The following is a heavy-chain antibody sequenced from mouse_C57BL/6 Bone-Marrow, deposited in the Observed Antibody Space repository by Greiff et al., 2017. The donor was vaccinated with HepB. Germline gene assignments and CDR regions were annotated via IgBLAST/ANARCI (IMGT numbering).Heavy chain of an antibody. J-gene: IGHJ2*01. D-gene: IGHD1-1*01. CDR2: INPNNGGT. V-gene: IGHV1-22*01. Sequence: EVQLQQSGPELVKPGASVTMSCKASGYTFTDYNMHWVKQSHGKSLEWIGYINPNNGGTSYNQKFKGKATLTVNKSSSTAYMELRSLTSEDSAVYYCAMRATVVNSYFDYWGQGTTLTVSS. CDR1: GYTFTDYN. CDR3: AMRATVVNSYFDY.